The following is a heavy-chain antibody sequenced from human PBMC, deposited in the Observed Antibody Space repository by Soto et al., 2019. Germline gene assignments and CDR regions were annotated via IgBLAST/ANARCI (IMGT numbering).Heavy chain of an antibody. CDR1: GGTFSSYA. D-gene: IGHD6-13*01. V-gene: IGHV1-69*01. CDR2: IIPIFGTA. Sequence: QVQLVQSGAEVKKPGSSVKVSCKASGGTFSSYAISWVRQAPGQGLEWMGGIIPIFGTANYAQKFQGRVTITADESTSTAYMGLSSRRSEDTAVYYCARGEAGEQQLFFFFDYWGQGTLVTVSS. J-gene: IGHJ4*02. CDR3: ARGEAGEQQLFFFFDY.